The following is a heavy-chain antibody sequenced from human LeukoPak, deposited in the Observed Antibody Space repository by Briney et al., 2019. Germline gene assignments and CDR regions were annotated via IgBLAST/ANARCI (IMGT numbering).Heavy chain of an antibody. CDR1: GGSISSYY. CDR2: IYYSGST. CDR3: ARGGSSSGRIDY. D-gene: IGHD6-6*01. Sequence: SETLSLTCTVSGGSISSYYWSWIRQPPGKGLEWIGYIYYSGSTNYNPSLKSRVTISVDTSRNQFSLKLSSVTAADTAVYYCARGGSSSGRIDYWGQGTLVTVSS. V-gene: IGHV4-59*01. J-gene: IGHJ4*02.